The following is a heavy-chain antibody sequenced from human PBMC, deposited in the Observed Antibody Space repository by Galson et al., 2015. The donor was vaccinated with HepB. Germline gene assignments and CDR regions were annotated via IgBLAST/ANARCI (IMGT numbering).Heavy chain of an antibody. CDR3: ARHLFDSSGYYYS. V-gene: IGHV4-39*01. J-gene: IGHJ4*02. CDR1: GGSISRSSYY. D-gene: IGHD3-22*01. CDR2: IYYDGST. Sequence: SETLSLTCTVSGGSISRSSYYWGWIRQPPGKGLEWIGSIYYDGSTYYNPSLKSRVTISVDTSKNQFFLKLSSVTAADTAVYYCARHLFDSSGYYYSWGLGTLVTVSS.